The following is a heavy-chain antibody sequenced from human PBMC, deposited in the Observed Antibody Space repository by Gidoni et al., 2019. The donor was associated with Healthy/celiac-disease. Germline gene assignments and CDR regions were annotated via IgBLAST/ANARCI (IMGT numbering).Heavy chain of an antibody. CDR3: EGGYGTYAFDI. V-gene: IGHV4-39*01. CDR2: IYYSGST. CDR1: GGSISSSSYY. J-gene: IGHJ3*02. D-gene: IGHD4-17*01. Sequence: LQLQASGPGLVKPSGTLSRTCTVSGGSISSSSYYWGWVRQPPGKGLEWIGSIYYSGSTYYNPSLKSRVTISVDTSKNQFSLKLSSVTAADTAVYYCEGGYGTYAFDIWGQGTMVTVSS.